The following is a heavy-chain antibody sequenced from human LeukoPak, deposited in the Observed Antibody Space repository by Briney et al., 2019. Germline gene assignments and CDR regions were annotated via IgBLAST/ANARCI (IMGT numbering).Heavy chain of an antibody. Sequence: GGSLRLSCAASGFTFSSYWMSWVRQAPGKGLEWVANIKQDGREKYYVDSVKGRFTISRDNAKNSLYLQMNSLRDEDTAVYYCARDIGVYYDSSGYSYGPYFDYWGQGTLVTVSS. V-gene: IGHV3-7*01. CDR3: ARDIGVYYDSSGYSYGPYFDY. D-gene: IGHD3-22*01. CDR1: GFTFSSYW. CDR2: IKQDGREK. J-gene: IGHJ4*02.